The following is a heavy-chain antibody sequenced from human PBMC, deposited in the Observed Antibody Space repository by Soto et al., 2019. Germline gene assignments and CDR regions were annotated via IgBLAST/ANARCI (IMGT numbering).Heavy chain of an antibody. D-gene: IGHD5-18*01. J-gene: IGHJ6*02. CDR1: GFTFSGSA. CDR3: TRRADTAMSFENYYSYCLDV. Sequence: QPGGSLRLFCAASGFTFSGSAMHWVRQASGKGLEWVGRIRSKANSYATAYAASVKGRFTISRDDSKNTAYLQMNSLKTEDTAVYYCTRRADTAMSFENYYSYCLDVWGQVTTV. CDR2: IRSKANSYAT. V-gene: IGHV3-73*01.